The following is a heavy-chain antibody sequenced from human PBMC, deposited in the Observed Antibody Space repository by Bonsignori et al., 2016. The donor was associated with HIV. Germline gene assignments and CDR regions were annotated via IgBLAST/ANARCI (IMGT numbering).Heavy chain of an antibody. V-gene: IGHV3-49*04. D-gene: IGHD1-1*01. J-gene: IGHJ5*02. CDR3: TTRTTGITNWFDP. CDR2: IRSKAYGGTT. CDR1: GFTFGDYA. Sequence: EVQLVESGGGLVQPGRSLRLSCTTTSGFTFGDYALNWARQAPGKGLEWVGLIRSKAYGGTTDYAASVSGRFTISRDDSKSIAYLQMNSLKTEDTAVYYCTTRTTGITNWFDPWGQGTLVTVS.